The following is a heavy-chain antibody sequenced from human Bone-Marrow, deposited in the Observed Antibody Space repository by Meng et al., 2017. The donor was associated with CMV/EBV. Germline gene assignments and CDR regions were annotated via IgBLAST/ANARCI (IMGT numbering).Heavy chain of an antibody. Sequence: GESLKISCKGSGYSFTSYWIGWVRQMPGKGLEWMGIIYPGDSDTRYSPSFQGQVTISADKSISTAYLQWSSLKASDTAMYYCARLKMGCSSTSCYYADYYYGMDVWGQGTTVNVVS. V-gene: IGHV5-51*01. CDR2: IYPGDSDT. CDR1: GYSFTSYW. CDR3: ARLKMGCSSTSCYYADYYYGMDV. D-gene: IGHD2-2*01. J-gene: IGHJ6*01.